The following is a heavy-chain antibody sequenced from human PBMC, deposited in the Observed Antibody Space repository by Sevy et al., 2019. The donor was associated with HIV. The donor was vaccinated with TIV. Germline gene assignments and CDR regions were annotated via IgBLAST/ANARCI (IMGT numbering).Heavy chain of an antibody. D-gene: IGHD2-2*01. CDR1: GFTFSSYA. V-gene: IGHV3-23*01. Sequence: GGSLRLSCAASGFTFSSYAMSWVRRAPGKGLEWVSAISGSGGSTYYADSVKGRFTISRDNSKNTLYLQMNSLRAEDTAVYYCAKQYCSSTSCSMGRDYFDYWGQGTLVTVSS. CDR3: AKQYCSSTSCSMGRDYFDY. J-gene: IGHJ4*02. CDR2: ISGSGGST.